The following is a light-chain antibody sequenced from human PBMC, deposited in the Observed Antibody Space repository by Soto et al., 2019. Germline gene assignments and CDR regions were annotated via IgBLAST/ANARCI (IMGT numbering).Light chain of an antibody. Sequence: QSVLTQPPSASGTPGQRVTISCSGSSSNIGTNIVNWYQQLPGTAPKLLIYSNNQRPSGVPDRFSGSKSGASASLAISGLQSEDGADYYCAAWDDSLNGVLFGGGTKLTVL. V-gene: IGLV1-44*01. CDR3: AAWDDSLNGVL. J-gene: IGLJ2*01. CDR1: SSNIGTNI. CDR2: SNN.